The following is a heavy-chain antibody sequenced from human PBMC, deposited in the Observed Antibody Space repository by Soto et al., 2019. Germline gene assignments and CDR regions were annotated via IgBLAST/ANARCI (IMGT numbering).Heavy chain of an antibody. V-gene: IGHV4-31*03. Sequence: QVQLQESGPGLVKPSQTLSLTCTVSGGSISSGGYYWSWIRQHPGKGLEWIGYIYYSGSTYYNPSLKSRVTISVDTSKNQFSLKLSSVTAADTAVYYCAREGVAGDDYGDYGSYYYYYMDVWGKGTTVTVSS. D-gene: IGHD4-17*01. J-gene: IGHJ6*03. CDR3: AREGVAGDDYGDYGSYYYYYMDV. CDR1: GGSISSGGYY. CDR2: IYYSGST.